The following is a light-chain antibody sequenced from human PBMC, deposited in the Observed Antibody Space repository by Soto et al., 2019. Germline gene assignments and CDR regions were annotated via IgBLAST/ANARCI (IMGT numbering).Light chain of an antibody. J-gene: IGKJ4*01. CDR3: LQDNNYPRT. CDR2: GAS. CDR1: RGINDW. Sequence: STLSAPVGDRVTITCRASRGINDWLAWYQQKPGKAPKLLIYGASNLQSGVPSRFSGSGSGTEFTLTISSLQPEDVATYYCLQDNNYPRTFGGGTKVDIK. V-gene: IGKV1-5*03.